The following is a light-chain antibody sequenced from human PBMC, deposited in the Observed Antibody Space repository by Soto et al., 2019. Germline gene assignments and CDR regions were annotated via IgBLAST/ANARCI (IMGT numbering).Light chain of an antibody. Sequence: VLAQSPGTPSLSPGERATLSCRASQTVSSSFLAWYQQKPGQAPRLLIYGVSSRATGIPDRFSGTGSGTDFTLTISRLEPEDFAVYYCQQYFTSPLNFGGGTKVDNK. CDR1: QTVSSSF. V-gene: IGKV3-20*01. CDR3: QQYFTSPLN. J-gene: IGKJ4*01. CDR2: GVS.